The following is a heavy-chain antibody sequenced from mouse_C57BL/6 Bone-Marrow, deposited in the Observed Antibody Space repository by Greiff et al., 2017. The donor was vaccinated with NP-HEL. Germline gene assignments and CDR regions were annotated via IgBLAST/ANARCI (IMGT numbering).Heavy chain of an antibody. V-gene: IGHV1-77*01. CDR3: ARSYGNYEDYYAMDY. J-gene: IGHJ4*01. CDR1: GYTFTDYY. Sequence: QVQLQQSGAELVKPGASVKISCKASGYTFTDYYINWVKQRPGQGLEWIGKIGPGSGSTYYNEKFKGKATLTADKSSSTAYMQLISLTSEDSAVYFCARSYGNYEDYYAMDYWGQGTTLTVSS. CDR2: IGPGSGST. D-gene: IGHD2-1*01.